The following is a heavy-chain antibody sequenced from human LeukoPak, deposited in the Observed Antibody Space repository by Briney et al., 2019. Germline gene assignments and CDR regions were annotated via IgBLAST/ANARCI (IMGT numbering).Heavy chain of an antibody. CDR3: ARAGPFSPNYFDY. D-gene: IGHD3-3*02. Sequence: SSETLSLTCTVSGGSISSGGYYWSWIRQHPGKGLEWIGYIYYSGSTYYNPSLKSRVTISVDTSKNQFSLKLSSVTAADTAVYYCARAGPFSPNYFDYWGQGTLVTVSS. CDR2: IYYSGST. CDR1: GGSISSGGYY. J-gene: IGHJ4*02. V-gene: IGHV4-31*03.